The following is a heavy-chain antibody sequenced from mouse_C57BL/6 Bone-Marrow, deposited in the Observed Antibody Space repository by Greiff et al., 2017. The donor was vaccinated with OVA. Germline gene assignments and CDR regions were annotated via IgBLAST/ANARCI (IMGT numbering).Heavy chain of an antibody. J-gene: IGHJ4*01. CDR2: IDPETGGT. V-gene: IGHV14-4*01. CDR3: TPPGD. Sequence: AQRQQSGAELVRPGASARSCCTAPGFNIKDDYMHWVKQRPEEGQVWLGWIDPETGGTEFASKFQGKATITADTSSNTAYLQLSSLTSEDTAVYYCTPPGDWGQGTSVTVSS. CDR1: GFNIKDDY.